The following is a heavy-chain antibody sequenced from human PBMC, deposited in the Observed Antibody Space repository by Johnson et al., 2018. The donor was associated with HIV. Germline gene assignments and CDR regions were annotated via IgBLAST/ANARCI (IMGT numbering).Heavy chain of an antibody. CDR3: ARSMRGAFDV. Sequence: VQLVESGGGLVQPGRSLRLSCAASGFTFSSYAMDWVRQTPGTGLAWVSAVSAGCDNTYYADSVEGRFTISRDNSKNTLYLQMNSLRAEDTAVYYCARSMRGAFDVWGQGTMVTVSS. CDR1: GFTFSSYA. J-gene: IGHJ3*01. V-gene: IGHV3-23*04. CDR2: VSAGCDNT. D-gene: IGHD3-10*01.